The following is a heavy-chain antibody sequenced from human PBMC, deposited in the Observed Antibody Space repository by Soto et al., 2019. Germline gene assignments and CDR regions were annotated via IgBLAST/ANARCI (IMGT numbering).Heavy chain of an antibody. D-gene: IGHD1-26*01. J-gene: IGHJ4*02. CDR1: GFTFSSYA. CDR3: AKSPILKSGFDY. V-gene: IGHV3-23*01. Sequence: GGSLRLSCAASGFTFSSYAMNWVRQAPGKGLEWVSAISGSGGSTYYVDSVKGRFTISRDNSKNTLYLQMNSLRAEDTAVYYCAKSPILKSGFDYWGQGTLVTVPQ. CDR2: ISGSGGST.